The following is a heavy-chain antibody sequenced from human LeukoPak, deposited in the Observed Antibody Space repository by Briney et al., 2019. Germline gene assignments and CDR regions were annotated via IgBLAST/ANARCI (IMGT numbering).Heavy chain of an antibody. CDR1: GFXFSSHW. Sequence: PGGSLRLSCAASGFXFSSHWIHWVRQGPGKGLVWLSRINSDGSRTIYADSVKGRFTISRDSAKNTLYLQMNSLRAEDTAVYYCAREVGDYYDSSGSFGYWGQGTLVTVSS. J-gene: IGHJ4*02. D-gene: IGHD3-22*01. V-gene: IGHV3-74*01. CDR2: INSDGSRT. CDR3: AREVGDYYDSSGSFGY.